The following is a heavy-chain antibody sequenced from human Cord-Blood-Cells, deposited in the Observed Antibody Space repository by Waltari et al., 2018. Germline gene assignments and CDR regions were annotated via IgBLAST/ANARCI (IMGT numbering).Heavy chain of an antibody. CDR3: ARDRPITGTTFGYYYYGMDV. D-gene: IGHD1-20*01. CDR1: GGSISRFY. CDR2: IYYSGST. J-gene: IGHJ6*02. Sequence: QVQLQESGPGLVKPSETLSLTCTVSGGSISRFYWSWFRQPPGKGLEWIGYIYYSGSTKYTPSLNGRDTISVDTSKNQFSLNLSSVTAADTAVYYCARDRPITGTTFGYYYYGMDVWGQGTTVTVSS. V-gene: IGHV4-59*01.